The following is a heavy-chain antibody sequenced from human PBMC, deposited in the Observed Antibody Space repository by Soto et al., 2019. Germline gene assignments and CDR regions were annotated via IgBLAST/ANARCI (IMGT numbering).Heavy chain of an antibody. V-gene: IGHV4-31*03. CDR1: GGSISSGGYY. Sequence: SSETLSLTCTVSGGSISSGGYYWSWIRQHPGKGLEWIGYIYYSGSTYYNPSLKSRVTISVDTSKNQFSLKLSSVTAADTAVYYCARVPPTYCSSTSCSGSPPDYWGQGTLVTVSS. CDR3: ARVPPTYCSSTSCSGSPPDY. CDR2: IYYSGST. D-gene: IGHD2-2*01. J-gene: IGHJ4*02.